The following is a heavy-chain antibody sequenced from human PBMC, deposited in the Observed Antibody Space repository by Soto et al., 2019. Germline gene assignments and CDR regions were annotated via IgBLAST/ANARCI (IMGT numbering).Heavy chain of an antibody. Sequence: PGGSLRLSCAASGFTFSSYAMHWVRQAPGKGLEWVAVISYDGSNKYYADSVKGRFTISRDNSKNTLYLQMNSLRAEDTAVYYCARDGVTVTTRYVMDVSLQGATVTVSS. CDR1: GFTFSSYA. D-gene: IGHD4-17*01. J-gene: IGHJ6*02. V-gene: IGHV3-30-3*01. CDR2: ISYDGSNK. CDR3: ARDGVTVTTRYVMDV.